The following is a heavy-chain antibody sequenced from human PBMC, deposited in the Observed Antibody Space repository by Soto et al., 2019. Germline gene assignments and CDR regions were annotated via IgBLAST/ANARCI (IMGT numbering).Heavy chain of an antibody. V-gene: IGHV4-39*01. D-gene: IGHD3-16*02. CDR3: ARSLYDYVWGSYRYHPPFDY. Sequence: QLQLQESGPGLVKPSETLSLTCTVSGGSISSSSYYWGWIRQPPGKGLEWIGSIYYSGSTYYNPSLKSRVPISVDTSKSQFSLKLSSVTAADTAVYYCARSLYDYVWGSYRYHPPFDYWGQGTLVTVSS. CDR1: GGSISSSSYY. CDR2: IYYSGST. J-gene: IGHJ4*02.